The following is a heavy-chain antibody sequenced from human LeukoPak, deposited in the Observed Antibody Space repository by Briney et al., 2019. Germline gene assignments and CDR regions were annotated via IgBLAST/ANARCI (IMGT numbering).Heavy chain of an antibody. CDR2: IIPMYGTS. CDR1: GDTFDSHA. V-gene: IGHV1-69*06. J-gene: IGHJ6*04. CDR3: AIAQNNHGYVYFGMDV. D-gene: IGHD5-12*01. Sequence: SVKVSCKASGDTFDSHALSWVRQAPGQGLEWMGAIIPMYGTSNYAQKFQGRVATIADKSTSTAYMELNSLTSEDTAVYYCAIAQNNHGYVYFGMDVWGKGTTVTVSS.